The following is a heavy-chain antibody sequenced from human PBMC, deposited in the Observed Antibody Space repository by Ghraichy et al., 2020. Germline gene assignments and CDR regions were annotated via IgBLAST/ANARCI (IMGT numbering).Heavy chain of an antibody. CDR3: ARGGSYRAGFDY. CDR2: IRSSGSTI. CDR1: GFTFSSYE. D-gene: IGHD3-10*01. Sequence: SCAASGFTFSSYEMNWVRQAPGKGLEWVSYIRSSGSTIYYADSVKGRFTISRDNAKSSLYLQMNSLRAEDTAVYYCARGGSYRAGFDYWGQGTLVTVSS. V-gene: IGHV3-48*03. J-gene: IGHJ4*02.